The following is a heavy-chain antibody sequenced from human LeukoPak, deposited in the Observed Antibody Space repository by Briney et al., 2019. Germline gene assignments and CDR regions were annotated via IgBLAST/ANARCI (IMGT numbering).Heavy chain of an antibody. D-gene: IGHD1-26*01. CDR1: GYTFTSYG. V-gene: IGHV7-4-1*02. Sequence: GASVKVSCKASGYTFTSYGISWVRQAPGQGLEWMGWINTNTGNPTYAQGFTGRFVFSLDTSVSTAYLQISSLKAEDTAVYYCARSPPRATTGFRFDYWGQGTLVTVSS. J-gene: IGHJ4*02. CDR3: ARSPPRATTGFRFDY. CDR2: INTNTGNP.